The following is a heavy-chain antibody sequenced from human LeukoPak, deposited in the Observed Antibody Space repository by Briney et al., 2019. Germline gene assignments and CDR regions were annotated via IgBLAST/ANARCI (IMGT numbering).Heavy chain of an antibody. CDR3: VRDHRYQLLSSQNDY. D-gene: IGHD2-2*01. Sequence: ASVKVSCKTSGYTFTNYGISWVRQAPGQGPEWMGWISAYNGNTNYAHKIQGRVTMTTDTSTTTAYMELRSLRSDETAIYYCVRDHRYQLLSSQNDYWGQGTLVTVSS. CDR1: GYTFTNYG. J-gene: IGHJ4*02. V-gene: IGHV1-18*01. CDR2: ISAYNGNT.